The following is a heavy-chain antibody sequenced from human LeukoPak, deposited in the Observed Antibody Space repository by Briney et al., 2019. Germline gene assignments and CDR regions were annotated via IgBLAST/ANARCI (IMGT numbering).Heavy chain of an antibody. CDR2: IYYSGST. CDR1: GGSISSYY. V-gene: IGHV4-59*08. CDR3: ARQSSSWYRGGYYYGMDV. Sequence: PSETLSLTCTVSGGSISSYYWSWIRQPPGKGLEWIGYIYYSGSTNYNPSLKSRVTISVDTSKNQFSLKLSSVTAADTAVYYCARQSSSWYRGGYYYGMDVWGQGTTVTVSS. D-gene: IGHD6-13*01. J-gene: IGHJ6*02.